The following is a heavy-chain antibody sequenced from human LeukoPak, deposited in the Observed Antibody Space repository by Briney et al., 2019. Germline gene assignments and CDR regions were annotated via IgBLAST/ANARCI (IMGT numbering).Heavy chain of an antibody. CDR2: IYYSGST. CDR1: GGSISSYY. J-gene: IGHJ3*02. Sequence: SETLSLTCTVSGGSISSYYWSWIRQPPGKGLEWIGYIYYSGSTNYNPSLKSRVTISVDTSKNQFSLKLSSVTAADTAVYYCARATNDYVWGSYRYDAFDIWGQGTMVTVSS. CDR3: ARATNDYVWGSYRYDAFDI. D-gene: IGHD3-16*02. V-gene: IGHV4-59*01.